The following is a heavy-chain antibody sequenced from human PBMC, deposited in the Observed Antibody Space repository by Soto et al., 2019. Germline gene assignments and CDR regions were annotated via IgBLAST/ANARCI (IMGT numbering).Heavy chain of an antibody. J-gene: IGHJ4*02. CDR3: AKLTYGDPVDY. CDR1: GFTFSSYS. CDR2: ISSSSSTI. D-gene: IGHD4-17*01. V-gene: IGHV3-48*01. Sequence: GGSLRLSCAASGFTFSSYSMNWVRRAPGKGLEWVSYISSSSSTIYYADSVKGRFTISRDNAKNSLYLQMNSLRAEDTAVYYCAKLTYGDPVDYWGQGTLVTVSS.